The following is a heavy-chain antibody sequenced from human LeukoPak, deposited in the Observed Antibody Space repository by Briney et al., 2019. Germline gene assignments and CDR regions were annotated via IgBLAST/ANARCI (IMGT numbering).Heavy chain of an antibody. Sequence: GRSLRLSCAASGFTFSSYSMNWVRQAPGKGLEWVSSISSSSSYIYYADSVKGRFTISRDNAKNSLYLQMNSLRAEDTAVYYCARDLSGYDYTFDYWGQGTLVTVSS. CDR3: ARDLSGYDYTFDY. V-gene: IGHV3-21*04. CDR2: ISSSSSYI. J-gene: IGHJ4*02. D-gene: IGHD5-12*01. CDR1: GFTFSSYS.